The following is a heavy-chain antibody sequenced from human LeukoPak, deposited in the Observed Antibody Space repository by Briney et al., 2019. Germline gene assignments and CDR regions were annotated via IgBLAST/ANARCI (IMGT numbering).Heavy chain of an antibody. Sequence: GGSLRLSCAASEFTFSGTWMSWVRQAPGKGLEWVANIVQDGSEMYYVDSVKGRFTVSRDNAKNSMYVQMNSLRVEGTAVYYCAREYMGSYDIWGQGTMVTVSS. CDR2: IVQDGSEM. D-gene: IGHD3-10*01. CDR1: EFTFSGTW. V-gene: IGHV3-7*01. CDR3: AREYMGSYDI. J-gene: IGHJ3*02.